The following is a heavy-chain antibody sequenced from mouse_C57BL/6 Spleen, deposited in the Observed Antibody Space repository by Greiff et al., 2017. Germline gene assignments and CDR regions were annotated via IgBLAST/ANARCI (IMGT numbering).Heavy chain of an antibody. D-gene: IGHD2-1*01. Sequence: QVQLKQSGAELARPGASVKLSCKASGYTFTSYGISWVKQRTGQGLEWIGEIYPRSGNTYYNEKFKGKATLTADKSSSTAYMELRSLTSEDSAVYFCARGRDYYGNYEYYFDYWGQGTTLTVSS. CDR3: ARGRDYYGNYEYYFDY. J-gene: IGHJ2*01. V-gene: IGHV1-81*01. CDR1: GYTFTSYG. CDR2: IYPRSGNT.